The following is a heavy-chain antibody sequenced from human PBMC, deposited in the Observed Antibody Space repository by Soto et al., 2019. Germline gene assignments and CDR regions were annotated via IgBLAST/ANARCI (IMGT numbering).Heavy chain of an antibody. D-gene: IGHD3-10*01. CDR3: ARAWFGGLSGYYYYGMDV. Sequence: ASVKVSCKASGGTFSSYAISWVRQAPGQGLEWMGGIIPIFGTANYAQKFQGRVTITADKSTSTAYMELSSLRSEDTAVYYCARAWFGGLSGYYYYGMDVWGQGTTVTVSS. V-gene: IGHV1-69*06. CDR1: GGTFSSYA. CDR2: IIPIFGTA. J-gene: IGHJ6*02.